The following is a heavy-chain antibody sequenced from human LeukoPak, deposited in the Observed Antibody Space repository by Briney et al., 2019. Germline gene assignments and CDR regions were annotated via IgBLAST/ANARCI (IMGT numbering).Heavy chain of an antibody. CDR3: AKDSTTTVTTDAFDI. CDR1: GFTFSSYA. CDR2: ISGSGGST. J-gene: IGHJ3*02. D-gene: IGHD4-17*01. Sequence: GGSLRLSCAASGFTFSSYAMSWVRQAPGKGLEWVSVISGSGGSTYYADSVKGRFTISRDNSKNTLYLQMNSLSAEDTAVYYCAKDSTTTVTTDAFDIWGQGTMVTVSS. V-gene: IGHV3-23*01.